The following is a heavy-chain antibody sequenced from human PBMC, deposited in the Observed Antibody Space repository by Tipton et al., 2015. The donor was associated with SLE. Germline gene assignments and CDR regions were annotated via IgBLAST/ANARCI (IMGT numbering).Heavy chain of an antibody. CDR1: GGSISSSSSYY. V-gene: IGHV4-61*05. Sequence: GLVKPSETLSLTCAVYGGSISSSSSYYWAWIRQPPGKGLEWIGYISYSGSTNYNPSLKSRVTISLDTSKNQFSLNLTSVTAADTAVYYCAKGGPVILTAFDIWGQGTMVTVSS. CDR2: ISYSGST. D-gene: IGHD2-21*01. CDR3: AKGGPVILTAFDI. J-gene: IGHJ3*02.